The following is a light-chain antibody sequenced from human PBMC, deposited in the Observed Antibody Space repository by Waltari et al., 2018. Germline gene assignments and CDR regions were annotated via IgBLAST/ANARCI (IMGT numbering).Light chain of an antibody. CDR2: VNT. Sequence: QSVLTQPPSVSGAPGQRVTISCTGSSSNIGANYDVHWVQQLPRTAPKLLIPVNTKRRSVVPGRFPGSKSGTSASLAITGLQAEDEADYYCQSYDSSLNAYVFGPGTTVTVL. CDR1: SSNIGANYD. J-gene: IGLJ1*01. CDR3: QSYDSSLNAYV. V-gene: IGLV1-40*01.